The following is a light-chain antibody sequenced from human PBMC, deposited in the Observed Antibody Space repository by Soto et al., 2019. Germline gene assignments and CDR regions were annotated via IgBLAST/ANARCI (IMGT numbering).Light chain of an antibody. CDR1: QSVSSY. V-gene: IGKV3-11*01. Sequence: EIVLTQSPATLSLSPGERATLSCRASQSVSSYLAWYPQNPGQAPRLLISDASNRATGIPARFSGSGSGTDFTLTVSSLEPEDFAVYYCQQRRDWPLTFGGGTKVEI. J-gene: IGKJ4*01. CDR3: QQRRDWPLT. CDR2: DAS.